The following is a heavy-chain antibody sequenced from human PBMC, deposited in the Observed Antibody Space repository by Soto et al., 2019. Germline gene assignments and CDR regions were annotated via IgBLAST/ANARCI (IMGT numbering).Heavy chain of an antibody. CDR1: GGSISSGGYY. J-gene: IGHJ3*02. Sequence: SETLSLTCTVSGGSISSGGYYWTWIRQPPGNGLEWIGYIYYSGSTYYGPSLKSRITMSVDTSKNQFSLKLSSVTAADTAVYYCARSDQYCSGGSCWGHAFDIWGQGTMVTVS. CDR2: IYYSGST. D-gene: IGHD2-15*01. V-gene: IGHV4-31*03. CDR3: ARSDQYCSGGSCWGHAFDI.